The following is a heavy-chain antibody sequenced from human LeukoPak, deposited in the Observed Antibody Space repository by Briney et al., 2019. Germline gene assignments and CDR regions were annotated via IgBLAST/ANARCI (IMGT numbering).Heavy chain of an antibody. CDR1: GGSISSGGYY. V-gene: IGHV4-31*03. J-gene: IGHJ5*02. CDR2: IYYSGST. D-gene: IGHD3-16*02. CDR3: ARAPYDYVWGSYPILIWFDP. Sequence: SQTLSLTCTVSGGSISSGGYYWSWIRQHPGKGLEWIVYIYYSGSTYYNPSLKSRVTISVDTSKNQFSLKLSSVTAADTAVYYCARAPYDYVWGSYPILIWFDPWGQGTLVTVSS.